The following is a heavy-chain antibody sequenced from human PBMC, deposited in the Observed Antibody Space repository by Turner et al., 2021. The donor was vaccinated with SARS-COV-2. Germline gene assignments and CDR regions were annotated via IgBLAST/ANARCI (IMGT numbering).Heavy chain of an antibody. Sequence: QVQLVESGGGVVQPGRSLRLPCSASGFTFSNYAMHWVRQAPGKGLEWVAVISYDGSNKYYADSVKGRFTISRDNSKNTLYLQMNSLRAEDTAVYYCARDGYSSSSIGYNWFDPWGQGTLVTVSS. J-gene: IGHJ5*02. V-gene: IGHV3-30-3*01. D-gene: IGHD6-6*01. CDR1: GFTFSNYA. CDR2: ISYDGSNK. CDR3: ARDGYSSSSIGYNWFDP.